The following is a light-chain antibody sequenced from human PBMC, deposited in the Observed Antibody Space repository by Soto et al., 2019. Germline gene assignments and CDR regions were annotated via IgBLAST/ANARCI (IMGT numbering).Light chain of an antibody. Sequence: IQMTQCPSSVSASIGDTVTIPCRASQNVXILLGWYQQKPGRPPQALXDGASTLERWVPSRLSGRGSATDFTLTISSLQPEDFANYFFQQADSVTLTFGGGTKVDIK. CDR2: GAS. CDR3: QQADSVTLT. J-gene: IGKJ4*01. CDR1: QNVXIL. V-gene: IGKV1D-12*01.